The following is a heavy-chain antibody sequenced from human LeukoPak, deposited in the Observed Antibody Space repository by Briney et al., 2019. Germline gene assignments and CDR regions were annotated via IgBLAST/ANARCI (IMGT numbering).Heavy chain of an antibody. V-gene: IGHV7-4-1*02. CDR2: INTNTGNP. CDR1: GYTFTSYA. D-gene: IGHD3-3*01. CDR3: ARDAPLRFLPNGGLYYGMDV. Sequence: ASVKVSCKASGYTFTSYAMNWVRQAPGQGLEWMGWINTNTGNPTYAQGFTGRFVFSLDTSVSTAYLQISSLTAEDTAVYYCARDAPLRFLPNGGLYYGMDVWGQGTTVTVSS. J-gene: IGHJ6*02.